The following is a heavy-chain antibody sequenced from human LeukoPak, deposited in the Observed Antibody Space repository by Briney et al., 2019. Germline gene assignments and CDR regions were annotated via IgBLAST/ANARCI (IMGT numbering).Heavy chain of an antibody. V-gene: IGHV3-23*01. CDR2: ISGSGGST. D-gene: IGHD1-26*01. Sequence: GGSLRLSCAASGFTFSSYAMSWVRQAPGKGLEWVSAISGSGGSTYYADSVKGRFTISGDNSKNTLYLQMNSLRAEDTAVYYCARDPGGSYSWYFDLWGRGTLVTVSS. CDR3: ARDPGGSYSWYFDL. J-gene: IGHJ2*01. CDR1: GFTFSSYA.